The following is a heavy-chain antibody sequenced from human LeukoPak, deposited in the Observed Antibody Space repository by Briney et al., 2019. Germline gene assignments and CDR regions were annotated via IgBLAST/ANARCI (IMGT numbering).Heavy chain of an antibody. J-gene: IGHJ4*02. V-gene: IGHV1-46*01. CDR2: INPSGGST. CDR3: ARDRLGISSSWYGVKDY. D-gene: IGHD6-13*01. CDR1: GYTFTSYY. Sequence: ASVKVSCKASGYTFTSYYMHWVRQAPGQGLEWMGIINPSGGSTSYAQKFQGRVTMTRDTSTSTVYMELSSLRSEDTAVYYCARDRLGISSSWYGVKDYWGQGTLVTVSS.